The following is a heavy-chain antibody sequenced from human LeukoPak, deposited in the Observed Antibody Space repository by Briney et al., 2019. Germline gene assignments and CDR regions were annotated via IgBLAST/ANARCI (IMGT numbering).Heavy chain of an antibody. V-gene: IGHV1-69*06. J-gene: IGHJ3*02. CDR2: IIPIFGTA. Sequence: ASVKVSCTASGGTFSSYAISWVRQAPGQGLEWMGGIIPIFGTANYAQKFQGRVTITADKSTSTAYMELSSLRAEDTAVYYCASAVRNYDFWSGYYILDIWGQGTMVTVSS. D-gene: IGHD3-3*01. CDR3: ASAVRNYDFWSGYYILDI. CDR1: GGTFSSYA.